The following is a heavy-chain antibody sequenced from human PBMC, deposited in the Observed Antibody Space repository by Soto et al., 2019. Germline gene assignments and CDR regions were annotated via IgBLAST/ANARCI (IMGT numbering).Heavy chain of an antibody. CDR1: GFSFSNAW. CDR3: MDTHMAATWDY. CDR2: IKRETDGGTA. J-gene: IGHJ4*02. Sequence: EVQLVESGGGLVKPGGSLRLSCAASGFSFSNAWMNWVRQAPGKGLEWVGRIKRETDGGTAEYAPPVEGRFSISRDDSKSILYLQMNSLKIEDTAVYYCMDTHMAATWDYWGQGALVTVSS. D-gene: IGHD5-18*01. V-gene: IGHV3-15*07.